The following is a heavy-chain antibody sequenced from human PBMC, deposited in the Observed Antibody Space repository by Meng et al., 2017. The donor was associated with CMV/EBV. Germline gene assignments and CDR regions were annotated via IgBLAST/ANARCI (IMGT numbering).Heavy chain of an antibody. CDR3: ARDRRQRVKLRFPPEFDP. D-gene: IGHD3-3*01. CDR1: GYTFTGYY. Sequence: VSVKVSCKASGYTFTGYYMHWVRQAPGQGLEWMGWINPNSGGTNYAQKFQGRVTMTRDTSISTAYMELSRLRSDDTAVYYCARDRRQRVKLRFPPEFDPWGQGTLVTVSS. J-gene: IGHJ5*02. V-gene: IGHV1-2*02. CDR2: INPNSGGT.